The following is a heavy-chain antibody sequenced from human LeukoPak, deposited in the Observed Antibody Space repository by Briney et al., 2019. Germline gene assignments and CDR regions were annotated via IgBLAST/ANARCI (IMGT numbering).Heavy chain of an antibody. CDR3: ARDGTSTDDY. CDR2: ISGNNDNP. J-gene: IGHJ4*02. CDR1: GYTFSNFG. D-gene: IGHD2-2*01. Sequence: GASVKVSCKTSGYTFSNFGINWVRQAPGQELEWMGWISGNNDNPNYGQKFQGRFAVTTDSSTTTAYMELRNLTFDDTAVYYCARDGTSTDDYWGQGTLVTVSS. V-gene: IGHV1-18*01.